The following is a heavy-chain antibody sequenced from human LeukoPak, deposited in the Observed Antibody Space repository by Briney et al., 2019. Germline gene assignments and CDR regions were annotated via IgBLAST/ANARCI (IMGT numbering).Heavy chain of an antibody. Sequence: SETLSLTCTVSGGSISSYYWSWIRQPAGKGLEWIGRIYASGSTDYNPSLKSRVTMSVDTSKNQFSLKLRSVTAADTAVYYCAKFGSTSGRGFDPWGQGTLVTVSS. CDR3: AKFGSTSGRGFDP. D-gene: IGHD2-2*01. J-gene: IGHJ5*02. V-gene: IGHV4-4*07. CDR1: GGSISSYY. CDR2: IYASGST.